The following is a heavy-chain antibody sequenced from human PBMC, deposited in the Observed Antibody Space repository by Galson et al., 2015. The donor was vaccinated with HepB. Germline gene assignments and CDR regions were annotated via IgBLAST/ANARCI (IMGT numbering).Heavy chain of an antibody. CDR3: AGRGGYDFSYYMDV. D-gene: IGHD5-12*01. CDR2: IYSGSNT. Sequence: SLRLSCAASGFTVSTSCMSWVRQAPGKGLEWVSLIYSGSNTYYADSVKGRFTISRDNSKNTLYLQMNSLRAEDTAVYYCAGRGGYDFSYYMDVWGKGTTVTVSS. V-gene: IGHV3-53*01. CDR1: GFTVSTSC. J-gene: IGHJ6*03.